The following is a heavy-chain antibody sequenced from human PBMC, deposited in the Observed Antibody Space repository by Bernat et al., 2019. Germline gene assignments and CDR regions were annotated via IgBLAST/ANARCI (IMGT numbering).Heavy chain of an antibody. CDR2: IIPIFGTA. D-gene: IGHD6-19*01. V-gene: IGHV1-69*06. CDR3: ARSSTAVADHACDI. CDR1: GGTFSSYA. J-gene: IGHJ3*02. Sequence: QVQLVQSGAEVKKPGSAVKVSCKASGGTFSSYAISWVRQAPGQGLEWMGGIIPIFGTANYEQKFQGRVTITADKSTSTAYMELSSLRSEDTAVYYCARSSTAVADHACDIWGQGTMVTVSS.